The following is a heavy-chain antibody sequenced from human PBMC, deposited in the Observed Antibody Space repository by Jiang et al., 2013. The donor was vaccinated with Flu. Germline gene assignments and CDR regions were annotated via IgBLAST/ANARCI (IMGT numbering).Heavy chain of an antibody. Sequence: SGAEVKKPGASVKVSCKASGYTFTSYGISWVRQAPGQGLEWMGWISAYNGNTNYAQKLQGRVTMTTDTSTSTAYMELRSLRSDDTAVYYCARDRGYYDILTGSLPPDYWGQGTLVTVSS. J-gene: IGHJ4*02. D-gene: IGHD3-9*01. V-gene: IGHV1-18*01. CDR1: GYTFTSYG. CDR2: ISAYNGNT. CDR3: ARDRGYYDILTGSLPPDY.